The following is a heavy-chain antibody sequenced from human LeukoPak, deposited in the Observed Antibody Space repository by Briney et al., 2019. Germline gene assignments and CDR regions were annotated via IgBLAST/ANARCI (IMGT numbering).Heavy chain of an antibody. J-gene: IGHJ4*02. V-gene: IGHV3-74*01. D-gene: IGHD1-14*01. CDR3: ARSNQADDY. CDR1: GFTFSSHW. CDR2: INTGGSSI. Sequence: AGGSLRLSCAASGFTFSSHWMHWVRQVPGKGLVWVARINTGGSSITYADSVKGRFTISRDNAKNTLYLQMDSLRAEDTGVYYCARSNQADDYWGQGTLVTVSS.